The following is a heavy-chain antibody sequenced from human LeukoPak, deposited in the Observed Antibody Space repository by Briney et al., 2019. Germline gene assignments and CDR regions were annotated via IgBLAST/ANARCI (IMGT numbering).Heavy chain of an antibody. V-gene: IGHV6-1*01. CDR1: GDRVSTNTAA. CDR3: AREKVVIAATHYYGMDV. D-gene: IGHD2-15*01. J-gene: IGHJ6*02. CDR2: TYYRSKWYN. Sequence: SQTLSLTCAISGDRVSTNTAAWSWIRQSPSRGLEWLGRTYYRSKWYNYYAGSVKSRIIFNPDTSKNQFSLQLNSVTPEDTAVYHCAREKVVIAATHYYGMDVWGQGTTVTVSS.